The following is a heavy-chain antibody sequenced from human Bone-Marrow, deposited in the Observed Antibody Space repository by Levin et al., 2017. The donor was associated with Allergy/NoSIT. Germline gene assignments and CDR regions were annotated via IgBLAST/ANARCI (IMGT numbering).Heavy chain of an antibody. V-gene: IGHV2-5*01. Sequence: SGPTLVKPTETLTLTCTFSGFSLSASGVGVGWIRQPPGKALEWLALIYWSDDERYSPSLKSRLTITKDTSKNQVVLTMTNMDPVDTATYYCAHLYYDILTGYYTQAFFDYWGQGTLVTVSS. CDR1: GFSLSASGVG. CDR2: IYWSDDE. D-gene: IGHD3-9*01. CDR3: AHLYYDILTGYYTQAFFDY. J-gene: IGHJ4*02.